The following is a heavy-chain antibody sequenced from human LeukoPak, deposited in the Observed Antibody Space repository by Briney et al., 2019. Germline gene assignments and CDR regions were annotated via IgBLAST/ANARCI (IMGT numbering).Heavy chain of an antibody. CDR3: AKAARYCSGGSCYERGYFDY. CDR2: ISGSGGST. CDR1: GFTFSSYG. D-gene: IGHD2-15*01. V-gene: IGHV3-23*01. J-gene: IGHJ4*02. Sequence: GGTLRLSCAASGFTFSSYGMSWVRQAPGKGLEWVSAISGSGGSTYYADSVKGRFTISRDNSKNTLYLQMNSLRAEDTAVYYCAKAARYCSGGSCYERGYFDYWGQGTLVTVSS.